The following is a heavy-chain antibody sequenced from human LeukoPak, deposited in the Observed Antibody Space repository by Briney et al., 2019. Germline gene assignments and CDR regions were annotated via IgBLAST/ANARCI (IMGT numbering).Heavy chain of an antibody. V-gene: IGHV3-48*02. CDR1: GFTFSSYS. CDR2: VISSSSTI. Sequence: GGSLRLSCAASGFTFSSYSMNWVRQAPGRGLEWVSFVISSSSTIYYADSVKGRFTISRDNAKNSLYLQMNSLRDEDTAVYYCARSTGFSLDYWGQGTLVTVSS. D-gene: IGHD2-8*02. CDR3: ARSTGFSLDY. J-gene: IGHJ4*02.